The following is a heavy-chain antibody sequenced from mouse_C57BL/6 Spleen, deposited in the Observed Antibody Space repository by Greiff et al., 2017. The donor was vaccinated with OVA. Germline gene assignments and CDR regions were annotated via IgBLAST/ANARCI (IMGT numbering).Heavy chain of an antibody. J-gene: IGHJ3*01. CDR1: GFTFSDYY. CDR2: ISNGGGST. Sequence: EVQLVESGGGLVQPGGSLKLSCAASGFTFSDYYMYWVRQTPEKRLEWVAYISNGGGSTYYPDTVKGRFTISRDNAKNTLYLQMSRLKSEDTAMYYCARERDSAWFAYWGQGTLVTVSA. CDR3: ARERDSAWFAY. V-gene: IGHV5-12*01.